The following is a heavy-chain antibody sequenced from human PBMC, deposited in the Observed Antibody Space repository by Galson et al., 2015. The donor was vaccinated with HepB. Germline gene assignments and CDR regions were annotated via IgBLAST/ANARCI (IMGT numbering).Heavy chain of an antibody. Sequence: SLRLSCAASGFTFSSYALSWVRQGPGKGLEWVSGIPDNGRDTYSADSVKGRFTISRDNSKNTLYLQMNSLRAEDTAVYYCAREGARRGVPFFDYWGQGRLVTVSS. D-gene: IGHD1-1*01. CDR3: AREGARRGVPFFDY. J-gene: IGHJ4*02. CDR2: IPDNGRDT. V-gene: IGHV3-23*01. CDR1: GFTFSSYA.